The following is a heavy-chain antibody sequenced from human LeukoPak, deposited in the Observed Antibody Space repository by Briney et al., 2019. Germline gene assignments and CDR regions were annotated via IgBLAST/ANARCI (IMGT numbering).Heavy chain of an antibody. CDR2: INHSGST. J-gene: IGHJ6*03. CDR1: GYSISSGYY. V-gene: IGHV4-38-2*02. CDR3: ARGVVPPYYMDV. D-gene: IGHD2-2*01. Sequence: SETLSLTCTVSGYSISSGYYWSWIRQPPGKGLEWIGEINHSGSTNYNPSLKSRVTISVDTSKNQFSLKLSSVTAADTAVYYCARGVVPPYYMDVWGKGTTVTVSS.